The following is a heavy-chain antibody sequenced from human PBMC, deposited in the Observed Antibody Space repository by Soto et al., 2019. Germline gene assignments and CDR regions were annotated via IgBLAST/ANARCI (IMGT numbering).Heavy chain of an antibody. J-gene: IGHJ3*02. CDR2: ISYDGSNK. D-gene: IGHD6-13*01. CDR3: ARTDSSSWYLGDAFDI. CDR1: GFTFSSYG. V-gene: IGHV3-30*03. Sequence: QVQLVESGGGVVQPGRSLRLSCAASGFTFSSYGMHWVRQAPGKGLEWVAVISYDGSNKYYADSVKGRFTISRDNSKNTLYLQMNSLRAEDTAVYYWARTDSSSWYLGDAFDIWGQGTMVTVSS.